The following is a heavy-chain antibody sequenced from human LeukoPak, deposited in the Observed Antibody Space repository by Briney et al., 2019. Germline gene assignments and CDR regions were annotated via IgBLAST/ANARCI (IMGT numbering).Heavy chain of an antibody. V-gene: IGHV3-48*03. J-gene: IGHJ6*03. Sequence: GGSLRLSCAASGFTFSSYEMNWVRQAPGKGLEWVSYISSSGSTIYYADSVKGRFTISRDNAKNSLYLQMNSLRAEDTAVYYCARAGKSSSWYRGFYYYMDVWGKGTTVTVSS. CDR3: ARAGKSSSWYRGFYYYMDV. D-gene: IGHD6-13*01. CDR1: GFTFSSYE. CDR2: ISSSGSTI.